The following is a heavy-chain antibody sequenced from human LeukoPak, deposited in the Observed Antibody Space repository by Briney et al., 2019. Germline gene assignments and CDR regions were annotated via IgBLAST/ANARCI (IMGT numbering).Heavy chain of an antibody. J-gene: IGHJ4*02. CDR3: ARDRGYCSGGSCYSFDY. CDR1: GFTFSSYS. CDR2: ISSSSSYI. V-gene: IGHV3-21*01. Sequence: GGSLRLSCAASGFTFSSYSMTWVRQAPGKGLEWVSSISSSSSYIYYADSVKGRFTISRDNAKNSLYLQMSSLRAEDTAVYYCARDRGYCSGGSCYSFDYWGQGTLVTVSS. D-gene: IGHD2-15*01.